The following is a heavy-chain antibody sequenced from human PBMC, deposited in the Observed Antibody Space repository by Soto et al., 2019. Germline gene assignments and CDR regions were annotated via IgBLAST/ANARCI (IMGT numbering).Heavy chain of an antibody. D-gene: IGHD2-2*01. V-gene: IGHV4-31*02. Sequence: HPGKGLEWIGYIYYSGSTYYNPSLKSRVTISVDTSKNQFSLKLSSVTAADTAVYYCSFCEPNAGIRHRYAVSAFLLHRSSDL. CDR3: SFCEPNAGIRHRYAVSAFLLHRSSDL. CDR2: IYYSGST. J-gene: IGHJ2*01.